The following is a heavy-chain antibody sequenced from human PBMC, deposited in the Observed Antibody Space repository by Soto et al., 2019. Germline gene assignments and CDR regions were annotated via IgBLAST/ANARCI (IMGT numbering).Heavy chain of an antibody. J-gene: IGHJ6*02. Sequence: SETLSLTCTVSGGSISNYYWNWIRQPPGKGLEWIGYMYYSGSANYNPSLKSRVTITVDTSKNQFSLKLTSVTAADTAVYYCARVLTTSFFYYGLDVWGLGTTVTVSS. CDR1: GGSISNYY. CDR3: ARVLTTSFFYYGLDV. V-gene: IGHV4-59*01. D-gene: IGHD4-4*01. CDR2: MYYSGSA.